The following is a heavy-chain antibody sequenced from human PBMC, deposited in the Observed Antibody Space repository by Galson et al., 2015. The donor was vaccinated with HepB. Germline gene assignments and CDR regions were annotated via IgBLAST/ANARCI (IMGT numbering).Heavy chain of an antibody. CDR2: ISYDGSNK. CDR1: GFTFSSYA. Sequence: SLRLSCAASGFTFSSYAMHWVRQAPGKGLEWVAVISYDGSNKYYADSVKGRFTISRDNSKNTLYLQMNSLRAEDTAVYYCARGEYYMDVWGKGTTVTVPS. J-gene: IGHJ6*03. CDR3: ARGEYYMDV. V-gene: IGHV3-30-3*01.